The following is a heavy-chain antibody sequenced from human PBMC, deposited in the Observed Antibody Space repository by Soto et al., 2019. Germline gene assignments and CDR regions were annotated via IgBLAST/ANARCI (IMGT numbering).Heavy chain of an antibody. Sequence: ASVKVSCKASGYTFTSYAMHWARQAPGQRLEWMGWINAGNGNTKYSQKFQGRVTITRDTSASTAYMELSSLRSEDTAVYYCARSQGIAVAGTMGYWGQGTLVTVSS. CDR3: ARSQGIAVAGTMGY. D-gene: IGHD6-19*01. V-gene: IGHV1-3*01. CDR1: GYTFTSYA. J-gene: IGHJ4*02. CDR2: INAGNGNT.